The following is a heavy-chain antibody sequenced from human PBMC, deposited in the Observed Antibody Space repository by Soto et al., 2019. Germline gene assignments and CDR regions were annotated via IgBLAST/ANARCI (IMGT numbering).Heavy chain of an antibody. Sequence: LSLTCTVSGGSISSGGYYWSWIRQHPGKGLEWIGYIYYSGSTYYNPSLKSRVTISVDTSKNQFSLKLSSVTAADTAVYYCARSGDYDFWSGYPVDYWGQGTLVTV. CDR3: ARSGDYDFWSGYPVDY. CDR1: GGSISSGGYY. V-gene: IGHV4-31*03. CDR2: IYYSGST. J-gene: IGHJ4*02. D-gene: IGHD3-3*01.